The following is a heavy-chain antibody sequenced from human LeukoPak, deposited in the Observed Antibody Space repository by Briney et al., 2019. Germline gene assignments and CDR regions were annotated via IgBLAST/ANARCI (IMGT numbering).Heavy chain of an antibody. Sequence: SETLSLTCTVSGGSISSYYWSWIRQPAGKGLEWIGRIYTSGSTNYNPSLKSRVTMSVDTSKNQFSLKLSSVTAADTAVYYCARGIVVVPAAISSGWFDPWGQGTLVTVSS. J-gene: IGHJ5*02. CDR3: ARGIVVVPAAISSGWFDP. CDR2: IYTSGST. CDR1: GGSISSYY. V-gene: IGHV4-4*07. D-gene: IGHD2-2*01.